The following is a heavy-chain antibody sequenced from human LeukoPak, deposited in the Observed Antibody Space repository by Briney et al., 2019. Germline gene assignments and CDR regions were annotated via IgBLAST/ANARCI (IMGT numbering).Heavy chain of an antibody. J-gene: IGHJ3*02. V-gene: IGHV4-39*01. Sequence: PSETLSLTCTVSGGSISTSNYYWGWIRQPPGKGLEWIGNIFYSGSTYHNPSLMSRVTISVDTSKNQFSLKLSSVTAADTAVYYCARLGYSGSYYERAFDIWGQGTMVTVSS. CDR2: IFYSGST. CDR1: GGSISTSNYY. D-gene: IGHD1-26*01. CDR3: ARLGYSGSYYERAFDI.